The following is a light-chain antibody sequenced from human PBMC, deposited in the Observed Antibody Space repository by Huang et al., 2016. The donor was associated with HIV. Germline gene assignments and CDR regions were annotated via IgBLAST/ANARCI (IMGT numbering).Light chain of an antibody. CDR1: QGISNY. CDR2: ATS. V-gene: IGKV1-NL1*01. J-gene: IGKJ1*01. Sequence: DIQMTQSPYSLSPSVGYRVTINCRASQGISNYLAWYQQKPGKAPKLLLHATSRLESGVPSRFSCSGSGTDYTLTISSLQPEDFATYYCQQYYSTPTFGQGTKVESK. CDR3: QQYYSTPT.